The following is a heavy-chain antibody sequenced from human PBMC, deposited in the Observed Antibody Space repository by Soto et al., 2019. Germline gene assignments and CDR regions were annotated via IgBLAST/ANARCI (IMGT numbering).Heavy chain of an antibody. V-gene: IGHV4-30-4*01. J-gene: IGHJ6*02. CDR1: GGSISSGDYY. CDR3: ARVRWLEGMDV. Sequence: SETLPLTCTVSGGSISSGDYYWSWIRQPPGKGLEWIGYIYYSGSTYYNPSLKSRVTISVDTSKNQFSLKLSSVTAADTAVYYCARVRWLEGMDVWGQGTTVTVSS. D-gene: IGHD4-17*01. CDR2: IYYSGST.